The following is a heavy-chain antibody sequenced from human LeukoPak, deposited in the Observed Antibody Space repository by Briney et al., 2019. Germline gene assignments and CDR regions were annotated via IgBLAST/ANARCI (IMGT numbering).Heavy chain of an antibody. Sequence: SETLSLTCAVYGGSFSGYYWSWIRQPPGKGLEWIGEINHSGSTNYNPSLKSRVTISVDTSKNQFSLKLSTVTAADTAVYYCAGSRELGYYFDYWGQGTLVTVSS. CDR2: INHSGST. J-gene: IGHJ4*02. CDR1: GGSFSGYY. V-gene: IGHV4-34*01. CDR3: AGSRELGYYFDY. D-gene: IGHD1-26*01.